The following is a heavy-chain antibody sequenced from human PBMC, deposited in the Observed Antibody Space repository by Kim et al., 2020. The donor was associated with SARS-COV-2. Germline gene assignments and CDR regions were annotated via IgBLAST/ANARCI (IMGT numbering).Heavy chain of an antibody. D-gene: IGHD2-2*01. Sequence: SETLSLTCTVSGGSISSYYWSWIRQPPGKGLEWIGYIYYSGSTNYNPSLKSRVTISVDTSKNQFSLKLSSVTAADTAVYYCARQNIVVVPAAMGSTIYYFDYWGQGTLVTVSS. J-gene: IGHJ4*02. CDR2: IYYSGST. CDR3: ARQNIVVVPAAMGSTIYYFDY. CDR1: GGSISSYY. V-gene: IGHV4-59*08.